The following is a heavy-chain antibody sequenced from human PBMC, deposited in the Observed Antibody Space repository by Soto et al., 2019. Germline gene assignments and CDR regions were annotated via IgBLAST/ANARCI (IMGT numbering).Heavy chain of an antibody. J-gene: IGHJ5*02. CDR1: GFTFSSYA. CDR3: AKANVGGYSYGYWFDP. D-gene: IGHD5-18*01. CDR2: ISGSGGST. V-gene: IGHV3-23*01. Sequence: GGSLRLSCAASGFTFSSYAMSWVRQAPGKGLEWVSAISGSGGSTYYADSVKGRFTISRDNSKNTLYLQMNSLRAEDTAVYYCAKANVGGYSYGYWFDPWGQGTLVTVSS.